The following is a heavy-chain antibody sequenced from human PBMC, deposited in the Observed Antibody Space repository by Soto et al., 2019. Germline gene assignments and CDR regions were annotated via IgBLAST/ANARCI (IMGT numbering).Heavy chain of an antibody. Sequence: EAQLVESGGGLVQPGRSLRLSCAGSGFIFDDFAIHWVRQAPGKGLEWVSGISWNSDSIGYADSVKGRFTISRDNAKNSLYLQLNRLRVEDTALYYCTKVGGLYDFWSGPLHFDLWGQGTHVTVYS. D-gene: IGHD3-3*01. V-gene: IGHV3-9*01. CDR1: GFIFDDFA. J-gene: IGHJ4*02. CDR3: TKVGGLYDFWSGPLHFDL. CDR2: ISWNSDSI.